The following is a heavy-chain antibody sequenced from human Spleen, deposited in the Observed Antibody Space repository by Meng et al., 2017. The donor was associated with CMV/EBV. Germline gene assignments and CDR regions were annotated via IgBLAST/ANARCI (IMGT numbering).Heavy chain of an antibody. D-gene: IGHD2-8*01. J-gene: IGHJ2*01. CDR3: ARHFDCTNAVCYGGGYFDL. CDR2: IYYSWST. Sequence: GSLRLSCTVSGGSISSSSYYWGWIRQPPGKGLEWIGSIYYSWSTYYNPSLKSRVTISVDTSKNQFSLKLSSVTAADTAVYYCARHFDCTNAVCYGGGYFDLWGRGTLVTVSS. V-gene: IGHV4-39*01. CDR1: GGSISSSSYY.